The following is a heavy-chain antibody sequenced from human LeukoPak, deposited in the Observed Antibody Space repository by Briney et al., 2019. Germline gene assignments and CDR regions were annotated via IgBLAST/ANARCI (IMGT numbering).Heavy chain of an antibody. V-gene: IGHV3-21*01. CDR1: GFTFSSYS. CDR3: ARRSRYYDYVWGSSRRGY. J-gene: IGHJ4*02. Sequence: GGSLRLSCAASGFTFSSYSMNWVRQAPGKGLELVSSISSSSSYIYYADSVKGRFTISRDNAKNSLYLQMNSLRAEDTAVYYCARRSRYYDYVWGSSRRGYWGQGTLVTVSS. CDR2: ISSSSSYI. D-gene: IGHD3-16*01.